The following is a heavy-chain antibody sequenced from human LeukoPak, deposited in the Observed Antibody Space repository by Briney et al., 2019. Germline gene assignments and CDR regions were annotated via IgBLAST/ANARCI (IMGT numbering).Heavy chain of an antibody. CDR3: ARDRMEDYDYVWGSYGNDAFDI. V-gene: IGHV4-59*01. CDR1: GSISSYY. CDR2: IYTSGST. J-gene: IGHJ3*02. D-gene: IGHD3-16*01. Sequence: SETLSLTCTVSGSISSYYWSWIRQPPGKGLEWIGYIYTSGSTNYNPSLKSRVTISVDTSKNQFSLKLSSVTAADTAVYYCARDRMEDYDYVWGSYGNDAFDIWGQGTMVTVSS.